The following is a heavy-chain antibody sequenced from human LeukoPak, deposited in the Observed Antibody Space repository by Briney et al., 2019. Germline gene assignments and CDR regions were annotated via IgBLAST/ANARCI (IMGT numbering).Heavy chain of an antibody. CDR3: ARAQRITMIVVVPAGYGMDV. Sequence: ETSETLSLTCTVSGGSISGYYWSWIRQPPGKGLEWIANIYYSGITNYNPSHTRRVTISLDTSKNQFSLKLTSVTAADTAVYYCARAQRITMIVVVPAGYGMDVWGQGTTVTVSS. J-gene: IGHJ6*02. D-gene: IGHD3-22*01. CDR2: IYYSGIT. V-gene: IGHV4-59*01. CDR1: GGSISGYY.